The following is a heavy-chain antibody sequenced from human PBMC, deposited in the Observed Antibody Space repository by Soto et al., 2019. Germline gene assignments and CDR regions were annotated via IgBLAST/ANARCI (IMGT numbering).Heavy chain of an antibody. D-gene: IGHD6-25*01. CDR2: IRGSGGST. CDR3: ARAGHYCRQRGWLAP. V-gene: IGHV3-23*01. CDR1: GFTFSSYA. J-gene: IGHJ5*02. Sequence: EVQLLESGGGLVQPGGSLRLSCAASGFTFSSYAMSWVRQAPGKGLEWFSAIRGSGGSTYYADPVKGPFTISRDNSKNTVYLPMNTLRAEVTGLYYCARAGHYCRQRGWLAPWGQGTLVTVFS.